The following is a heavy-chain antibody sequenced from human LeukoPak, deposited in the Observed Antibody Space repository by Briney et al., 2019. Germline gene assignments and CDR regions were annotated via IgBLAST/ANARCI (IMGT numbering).Heavy chain of an antibody. CDR1: GFTFSTYG. CDR3: AKESGDHFEAFDI. J-gene: IGHJ3*02. V-gene: IGHV3-30*02. Sequence: PGGSLGLSCAASGFTFSTYGMHWVRQAPGKGLEWVAFIRYDGTNKNYVDSVKGRFTISRDNSKNTLYLQMNSLGAEDTAVYYCAKESGDHFEAFDIWGQGTMVTVSS. D-gene: IGHD1-26*01. CDR2: IRYDGTNK.